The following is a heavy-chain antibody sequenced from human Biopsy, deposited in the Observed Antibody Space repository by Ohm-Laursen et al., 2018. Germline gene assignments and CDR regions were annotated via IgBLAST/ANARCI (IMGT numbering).Heavy chain of an antibody. CDR3: ARGSNDFGGLYFPR. Sequence: TLSLTCTVSGGSFTGHYWSWIRQPPGKGLEWIGHISYTGYTSYNASLKSRVTISVDTSRNHFSLRLSSLTAADTAVYYCARGSNDFGGLYFPRWGQGTLLTVS. D-gene: IGHD4-23*01. CDR2: ISYTGYT. V-gene: IGHV4-59*11. CDR1: GGSFTGHY. J-gene: IGHJ4*02.